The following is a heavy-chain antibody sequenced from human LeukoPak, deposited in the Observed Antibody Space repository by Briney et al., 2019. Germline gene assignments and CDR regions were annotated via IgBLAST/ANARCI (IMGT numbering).Heavy chain of an antibody. D-gene: IGHD3-22*01. CDR3: ARDRGVHYDSSGYYDY. J-gene: IGHJ4*02. CDR1: RFTLSNYY. CDR2: ISNSGGYT. Sequence: PGGSLRLSCAASRFTLSNYYMSWIRQAPGKGLEWISYISNSGGYTNYADSVKGRFTISRDNAKNSLYLQMNSLRAEDTAVYYCARDRGVHYDSSGYYDYWGQGTLVTVSS. V-gene: IGHV3-11*05.